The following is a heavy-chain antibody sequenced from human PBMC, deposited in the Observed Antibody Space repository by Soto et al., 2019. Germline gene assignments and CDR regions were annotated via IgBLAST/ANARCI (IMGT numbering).Heavy chain of an antibody. CDR3: VRRNVSATGIDWFDP. D-gene: IGHD6-13*01. J-gene: IGHJ5*02. CDR2: INAANGDT. CDR1: GYTFTSYG. Sequence: ASVKVSCKASGYTFTSYGIHWVRQAPGQRLEWMGWINAANGDTKYSPKFQGRVTITRDTSASTAYVELSSLRSEDTAVYYCVRRNVSATGIDWFDPWGQGTLVTVSS. V-gene: IGHV1-3*01.